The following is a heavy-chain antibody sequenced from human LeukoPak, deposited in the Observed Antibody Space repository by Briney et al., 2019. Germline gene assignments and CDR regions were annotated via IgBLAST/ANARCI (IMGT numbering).Heavy chain of an antibody. V-gene: IGHV4-59*08. CDR2: IYYSGST. Sequence: TSETLSLTRTVSGGSISSYYWSWIRQPPGKGLEWIGYIYYSGSTNYNPSLKSRVTMSVDTSKNQFSLKLSSVTAADTAVYYCARQGGGFWYFDLWGRGTLVTVSS. J-gene: IGHJ2*01. CDR1: GGSISSYY. D-gene: IGHD6-25*01. CDR3: ARQGGGFWYFDL.